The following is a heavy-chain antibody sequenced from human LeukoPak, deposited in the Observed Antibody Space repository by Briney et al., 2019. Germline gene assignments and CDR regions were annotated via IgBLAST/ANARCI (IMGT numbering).Heavy chain of an antibody. CDR1: EFTFSSYS. Sequence: PGGSLRLSCAASEFTFSSYSMTWVRQAPGKGLYWVSSIDSSSSYLYYGDSVKGRFTVSRDNPKSSLFLQMDSLRDDDTAVYYCARDDPFGAGRYWGQGILV. CDR3: ARDDPFGAGRY. J-gene: IGHJ4*02. CDR2: IDSSSSYL. V-gene: IGHV3-21*01. D-gene: IGHD4/OR15-4a*01.